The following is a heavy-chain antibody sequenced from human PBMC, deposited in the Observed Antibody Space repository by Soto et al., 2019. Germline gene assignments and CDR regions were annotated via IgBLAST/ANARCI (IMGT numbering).Heavy chain of an antibody. CDR1: GYSFTSYW. Sequence: EVQLVQSGAEVKKPGESLKISCKGSGYSFTSYWIGWVRQMPGKGLEWMGIIYPGDSDTRYSPSFQGQVTISADKSISTAYLQWSSLKASDTAMYYCARGTGYCTNGVCYTWGYYFDYWGQGTLVTVSS. D-gene: IGHD2-8*01. J-gene: IGHJ4*02. CDR2: IYPGDSDT. CDR3: ARGTGYCTNGVCYTWGYYFDY. V-gene: IGHV5-51*03.